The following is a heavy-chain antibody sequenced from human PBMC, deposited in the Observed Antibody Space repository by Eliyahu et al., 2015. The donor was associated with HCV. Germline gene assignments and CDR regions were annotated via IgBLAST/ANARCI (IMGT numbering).Heavy chain of an antibody. Sequence: QVQLQESGPGLVKPSETLSLTCTVSGGSISXYYWSWIRQPPGKGLEWIGYIYYSGSTNYNPSLKSRVSISIDTSKNQFSLKLSSVTAADTAVYYCASGGGGIAVAGTGGWFDPWGQGTLVTVSS. J-gene: IGHJ5*02. V-gene: IGHV4-59*01. D-gene: IGHD6-19*01. CDR1: GGSISXYY. CDR2: IYYSGST. CDR3: ASGGGGIAVAGTGGWFDP.